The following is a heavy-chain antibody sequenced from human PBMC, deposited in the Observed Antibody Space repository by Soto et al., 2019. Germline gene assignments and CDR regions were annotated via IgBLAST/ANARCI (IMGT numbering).Heavy chain of an antibody. CDR1: GYTVSTYG. J-gene: IGHJ6*02. Sequence: ASVKVSCKASGYTVSTYGISWVRQAPGQGLEWMGWISSNNGDTNYAQKFQGRVTMTTDTSTGTAYMEVRSLRSGDTAFYYCARAAGEGTFYYYYGLDVWGQGTTVTVSS. D-gene: IGHD3-16*01. V-gene: IGHV1-18*04. CDR2: ISSNNGDT. CDR3: ARAAGEGTFYYYYGLDV.